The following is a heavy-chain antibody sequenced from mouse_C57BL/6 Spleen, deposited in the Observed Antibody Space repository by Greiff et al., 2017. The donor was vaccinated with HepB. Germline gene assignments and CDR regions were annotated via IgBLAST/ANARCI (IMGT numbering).Heavy chain of an antibody. V-gene: IGHV2-9-1*01. Sequence: QVQLKQSGPGLVAPSQSLSITCTVSGFSLTSYAISWVRQPPGKGLEWLGVIWTGGGTNYNSALKSRLSISKDNSKSQVFLTMNSLQNDDTARYYCATIYYDYVYAMDDWGQGTSVTVSS. CDR1: GFSLTSYA. J-gene: IGHJ4*01. D-gene: IGHD2-4*01. CDR3: ATIYYDYVYAMDD. CDR2: IWTGGGT.